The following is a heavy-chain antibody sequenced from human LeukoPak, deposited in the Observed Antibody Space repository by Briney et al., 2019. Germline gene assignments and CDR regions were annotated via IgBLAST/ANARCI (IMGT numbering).Heavy chain of an antibody. CDR2: NYYSGST. CDR1: GGSFSSYY. V-gene: IGHV4-39*07. D-gene: IGHD6-13*01. Sequence: SETLSLTCAVYGGSFSSYYWGWIRQPPGKGLEWIGSNYYSGSTYYNPSLKSRVTISVDTSKNQFSLKLSSVTAADTAVYYCARDPISSSWYDYYYYGMDVWGQGTTVTVSS. J-gene: IGHJ6*02. CDR3: ARDPISSSWYDYYYYGMDV.